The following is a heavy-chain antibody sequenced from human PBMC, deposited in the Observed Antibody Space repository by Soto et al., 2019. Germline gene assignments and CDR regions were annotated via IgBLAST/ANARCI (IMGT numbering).Heavy chain of an antibody. J-gene: IGHJ6*02. CDR3: ARGYDFWSGRVGYYYGMDV. CDR2: IYYSGST. D-gene: IGHD3-3*01. CDR1: GGSIGSYY. V-gene: IGHV4-59*01. Sequence: PFETLSLTCTVSGGSIGSYYWSWIRQPPGKGLEWIGYIYYSGSTNYNPSLKSRVTISVDTSKNQFSLKLSSVTAADTAVYYCARGYDFWSGRVGYYYGMDVWGQGTTVTVSS.